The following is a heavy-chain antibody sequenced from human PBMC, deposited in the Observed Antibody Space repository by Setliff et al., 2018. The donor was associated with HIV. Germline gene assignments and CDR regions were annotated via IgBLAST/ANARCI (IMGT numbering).Heavy chain of an antibody. CDR3: ARETPDYNDSPCGFDF. J-gene: IGHJ3*01. Sequence: GGSLRLSCTASGYDFNTYTMHWVRQAPGKGLEWVGVITFDESGSFYGDSVKGRFTISTDNSRGTMYLQMDSLRPEDTAVYYCARETPDYNDSPCGFDFWGQGTMVTVSS. CDR2: ITFDESGS. CDR1: GYDFNTYT. D-gene: IGHD4-17*01. V-gene: IGHV3-30*04.